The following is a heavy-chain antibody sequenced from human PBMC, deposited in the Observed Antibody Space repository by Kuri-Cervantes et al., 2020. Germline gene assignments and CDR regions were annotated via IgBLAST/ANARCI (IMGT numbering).Heavy chain of an antibody. CDR3: ARMITPAYYYMDV. CDR2: MNPNSGNT. D-gene: IGHD3-16*01. V-gene: IGHV1-8*02. J-gene: IGHJ6*03. CDR1: GGTFSSYA. Sequence: ASVKVSCKASGGTFSSYAITWVRQAPGQGLEWMGWMNPNSGNTGYAQKFQGRVTMTRNTSLSTAYMELSSLRSEDTAVYYCARMITPAYYYMDVWGKGTTVTVSS.